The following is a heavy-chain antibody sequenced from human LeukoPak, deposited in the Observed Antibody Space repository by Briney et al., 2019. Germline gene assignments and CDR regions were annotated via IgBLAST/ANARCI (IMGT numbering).Heavy chain of an antibody. CDR3: ARSYVFDY. D-gene: IGHD3-10*02. Sequence: SETLSLTCAVYGGSFSGYYWSWIRQPPGKGLEWIGEINHSGSTNYNPSLKSRVTTSVDTSKNQFSLKLSSVTAADTAVYYCARSYVFDYWGQGTLVTVSS. CDR2: INHSGST. CDR1: GGSFSGYY. V-gene: IGHV4-34*01. J-gene: IGHJ4*02.